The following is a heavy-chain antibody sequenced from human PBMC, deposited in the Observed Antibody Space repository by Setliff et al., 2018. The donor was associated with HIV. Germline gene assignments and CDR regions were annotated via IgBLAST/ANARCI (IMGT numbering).Heavy chain of an antibody. CDR3: ARGDYFGSQSPRGFYFDY. CDR1: GYTFTSYD. Sequence: ASVKVSCKASGYTFTSYDINWVRQATGQGLEWMGWMNPNSGNTGYAQTFQGRVTMTRDTSITTAYLDLTSLRSDDTAVYYCARGDYFGSQSPRGFYFDYWGQGTLVTVSS. V-gene: IGHV1-8*02. D-gene: IGHD3-10*01. CDR2: MNPNSGNT. J-gene: IGHJ4*02.